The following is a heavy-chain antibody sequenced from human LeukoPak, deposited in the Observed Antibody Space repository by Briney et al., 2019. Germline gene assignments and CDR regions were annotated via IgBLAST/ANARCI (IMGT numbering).Heavy chain of an antibody. CDR2: IYPGDSDT. CDR3: ARHLNYYGSGSYFLGYYYGMDV. V-gene: IGHV5-51*01. Sequence: GESLKISCKGSGYSFTSYWIGWVRQMPGKGLEWMGIIYPGDSDTRYSPSFQGQVTISADKSISTAYLQWSSLKASDTAMYYCARHLNYYGSGSYFLGYYYGMDVWGQGTTVTVSS. CDR1: GYSFTSYW. J-gene: IGHJ6*02. D-gene: IGHD3-10*01.